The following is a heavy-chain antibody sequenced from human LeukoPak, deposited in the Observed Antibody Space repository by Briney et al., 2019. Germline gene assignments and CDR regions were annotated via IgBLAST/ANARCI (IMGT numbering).Heavy chain of an antibody. CDR2: FSTSGST. CDR3: ARDVWFGAGRTFDY. J-gene: IGHJ4*02. V-gene: IGHV4-61*02. Sequence: SETLSLTCTVYGDFISSGNYYWTWIRQPAGEGLEWIVRFSTSGSTNYNPSLMSRVTISLDTSKNQFSLKLSSVTAADTAVYYCARDVWFGAGRTFDYWGQGTLVTVSS. CDR1: GDFISSGNYY. D-gene: IGHD3-10*01.